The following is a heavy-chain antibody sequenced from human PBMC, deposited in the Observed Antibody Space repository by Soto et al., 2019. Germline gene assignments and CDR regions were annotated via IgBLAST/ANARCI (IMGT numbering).Heavy chain of an antibody. Sequence: QITLKESGPTLVKPTQTLTLTCTFSGFSLSTSGVGVGWIRQPPGKALEWLALIYWDDDKRYSPSLKSRLTITKDTSKHQVVLTMTNMDPVDTATYYCAHAYYDFWSGYYSYFDYWGQGTLVTVSS. J-gene: IGHJ4*02. CDR1: GFSLSTSGVG. D-gene: IGHD3-3*01. V-gene: IGHV2-5*02. CDR2: IYWDDDK. CDR3: AHAYYDFWSGYYSYFDY.